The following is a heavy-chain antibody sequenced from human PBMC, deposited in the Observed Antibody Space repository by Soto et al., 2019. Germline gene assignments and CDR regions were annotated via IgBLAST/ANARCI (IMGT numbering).Heavy chain of an antibody. J-gene: IGHJ4*02. D-gene: IGHD6-19*01. Sequence: PGGSLRLSCAASGFTFSSYAMHWVRQAPGKGLEWVAVISYDGSNKYYADSVKGRFTISRDNSKNTLYLQMNSLRAEDTAVYYCTVAGKFDYWVPGTLVPVHS. V-gene: IGHV3-30-3*01. CDR2: ISYDGSNK. CDR1: GFTFSSYA. CDR3: TVAGKFDY.